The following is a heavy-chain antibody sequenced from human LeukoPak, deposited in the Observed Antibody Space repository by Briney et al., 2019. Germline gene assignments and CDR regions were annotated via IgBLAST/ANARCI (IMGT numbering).Heavy chain of an antibody. D-gene: IGHD2-15*01. Sequence: GGSLRLSCAASGFTFSSYALTWVRQAPGKGLEWVSAISGSGGSTYYADSVEGRFTISRDNSKNTLYLQMNSLRAEDTAVYYCAKGSYCSGGLCFFDYWGQGTLVSVSS. V-gene: IGHV3-23*01. J-gene: IGHJ4*02. CDR3: AKGSYCSGGLCFFDY. CDR2: ISGSGGST. CDR1: GFTFSSYA.